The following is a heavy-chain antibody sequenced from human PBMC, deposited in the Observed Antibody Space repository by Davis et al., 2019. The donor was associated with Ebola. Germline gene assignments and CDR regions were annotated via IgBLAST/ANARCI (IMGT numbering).Heavy chain of an antibody. CDR2: ISHSGSA. CDR3: ARTTKTQISESGLGYNYFDP. V-gene: IGHV4-34*01. D-gene: IGHD1-1*01. Sequence: GSLRLSCAVSGGSFNDYYWSWIRQPPGKGLEWIGYISHSGSADYSPSVNSRVTLSVDTSKNQFSLQIISVTAADTAVYYCARTTKTQISESGLGYNYFDPWGQGTLVTVSS. J-gene: IGHJ5*02. CDR1: GGSFNDYY.